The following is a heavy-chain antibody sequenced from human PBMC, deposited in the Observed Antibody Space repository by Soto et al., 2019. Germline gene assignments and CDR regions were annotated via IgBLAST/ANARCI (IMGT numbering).Heavy chain of an antibody. J-gene: IGHJ6*02. Sequence: ASVKVSCKASGYTFTDYYIHWVRQAPGQGLEWLGWINPNSGATNYAQKFQGRVAMTRDTSISTAYMELSRLTSNDTATYYCARRPPNFDWNYYYGMDVWGQGXTVTVYS. CDR3: ARRPPNFDWNYYYGMDV. D-gene: IGHD3-9*01. CDR2: INPNSGAT. CDR1: GYTFTDYY. V-gene: IGHV1-2*02.